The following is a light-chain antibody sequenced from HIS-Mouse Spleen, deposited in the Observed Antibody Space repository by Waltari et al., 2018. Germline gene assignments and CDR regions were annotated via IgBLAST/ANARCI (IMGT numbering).Light chain of an antibody. CDR1: SSDVGSYNL. CDR3: RSCAGSSTWV. Sequence: QSALTQPASVSGSPGQSITISCTGTSSDVGSYNLVSWYQQHPGKAPKLMIYEGSKRPSGVYNRFSGSKSGNTASLIISGRQAEDRAVYSCRSCAGSSTWVYGGGTKLAVL. V-gene: IGLV2-23*01. CDR2: EGS. J-gene: IGLJ3*02.